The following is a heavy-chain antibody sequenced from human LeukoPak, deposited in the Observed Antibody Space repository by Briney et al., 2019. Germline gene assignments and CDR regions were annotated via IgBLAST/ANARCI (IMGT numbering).Heavy chain of an antibody. J-gene: IGHJ5*02. CDR3: ARGRYHIGFRNWFDP. Sequence: PSETLSLTCAVYGGSFSVYYWSWIRQPPGKGLEWIGEINHSGSTNYNPSLKSRVTISVDTSKNQFSLKLSSVTAADTAVYYCARGRYHIGFRNWFDPWGQGTLVTVSS. CDR2: INHSGST. V-gene: IGHV4-34*01. CDR1: GGSFSVYY. D-gene: IGHD3-9*01.